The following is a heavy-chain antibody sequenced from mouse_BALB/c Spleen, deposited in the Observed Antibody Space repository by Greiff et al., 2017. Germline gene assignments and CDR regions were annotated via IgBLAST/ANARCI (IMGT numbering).Heavy chain of an antibody. V-gene: IGHV5-12-2*01. CDR3: ARHVQVDDYDGAMDY. Sequence: EVKLVESGGGLVQPGGSLKLSCAASGFTFSSYTMSWVRQTPEKRLEWVAYISNGGGSTYYPDTVKGRFTISRDNAKNTLYLQMSSLKSEDTAMYYCARHVQVDDYDGAMDYWGQGTSVTVSS. CDR1: GFTFSSYT. J-gene: IGHJ4*01. D-gene: IGHD2-4*01. CDR2: ISNGGGST.